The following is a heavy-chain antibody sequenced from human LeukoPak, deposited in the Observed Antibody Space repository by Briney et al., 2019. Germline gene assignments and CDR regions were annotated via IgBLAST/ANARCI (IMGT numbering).Heavy chain of an antibody. CDR2: FDPEDGET. V-gene: IGHV1-24*01. CDR1: GCTLTELS. Sequence: ASVKVSCKVSGCTLTELSMHWVRQAPGRGLEWMGGFDPEDGETIYAQKFQGRVTMTEDTSTDTAYMELSSLRSEDTAVYYCATDLPESDFWSGPDAFDIWGQGTMVTVSS. CDR3: ATDLPESDFWSGPDAFDI. D-gene: IGHD3-3*01. J-gene: IGHJ3*02.